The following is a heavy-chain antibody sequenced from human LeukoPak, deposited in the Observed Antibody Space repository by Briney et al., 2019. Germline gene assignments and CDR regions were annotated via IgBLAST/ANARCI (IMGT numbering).Heavy chain of an antibody. J-gene: IGHJ4*02. D-gene: IGHD2-21*01. V-gene: IGHV1-18*04. Sequence: VASVKVSCKASGYTFTNYVINWVRQAPGQGLEWVGWISAYNGNTNYTQKFQGRLTITMDTSTSTAYMELRSLRSDDTAVYFCAREHIFEMSRVDYWGQGTLVTVSS. CDR3: AREHIFEMSRVDY. CDR2: ISAYNGNT. CDR1: GYTFTNYV.